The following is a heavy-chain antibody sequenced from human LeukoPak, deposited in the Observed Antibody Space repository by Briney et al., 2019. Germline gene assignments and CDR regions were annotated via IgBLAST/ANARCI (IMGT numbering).Heavy chain of an antibody. V-gene: IGHV1-2*02. Sequence: GASVKVSCKASGYTFTGYYMHWARQAPGQGLEWMGWINPNSGGTNYAQKFQGRVTMTRDTSISTAYMELSRLRSDDTAVYYCAKDRHAPGRYCSSTSCFPFDSWGQGTLVTVSS. CDR2: INPNSGGT. D-gene: IGHD2-2*01. J-gene: IGHJ5*01. CDR3: AKDRHAPGRYCSSTSCFPFDS. CDR1: GYTFTGYY.